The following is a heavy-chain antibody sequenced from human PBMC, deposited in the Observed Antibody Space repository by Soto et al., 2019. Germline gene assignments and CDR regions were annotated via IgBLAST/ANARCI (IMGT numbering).Heavy chain of an antibody. CDR1: GGSISSGGYY. CDR3: AREVGGYGGNPGYFDY. V-gene: IGHV4-31*03. J-gene: IGHJ4*02. CDR2: IYYSGST. D-gene: IGHD4-17*01. Sequence: QVQLQESGPGLVKPSQTLSLTCTVSGGSISSGGYYWSWIRQHPGKGLEWIGYIYYSGSTYYNPSLKSRVTISVDTSKNQFSLKLSAVTAADTAVYYCAREVGGYGGNPGYFDYWGQGTLVTVSS.